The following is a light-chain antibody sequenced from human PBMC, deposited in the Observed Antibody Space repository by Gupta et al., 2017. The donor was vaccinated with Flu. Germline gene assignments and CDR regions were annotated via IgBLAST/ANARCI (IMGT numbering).Light chain of an antibody. CDR3: HKSYRPWT. V-gene: IGKV1-39*01. CDR1: QAISTY. Sequence: DIQMTTSPSSLSASVGDRITSTCRASQAISTYLYWYQQKPAQAPQLLLDAASMCQSGAPLGCSGCGYETHFTLTSSRRQDEDFAYYYQHKSYRPWTFGQGTKVDIK. CDR2: AAS. J-gene: IGKJ1*01.